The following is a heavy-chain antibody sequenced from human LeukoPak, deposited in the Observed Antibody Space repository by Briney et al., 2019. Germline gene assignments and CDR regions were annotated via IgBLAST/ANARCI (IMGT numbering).Heavy chain of an antibody. CDR2: INPNSGGT. CDR1: GYTFTCYY. Sequence: ASVKVSCKASGYTFTCYYMHWVRQAPGQGLEWMGWINPNSGGTNYAQKFQGRVTMTRDTSISTAYMELSRLRSDDTAVYYCARDRYYDSSGYHFDYWGQGTLVTVSS. V-gene: IGHV1-2*02. CDR3: ARDRYYDSSGYHFDY. D-gene: IGHD3-22*01. J-gene: IGHJ4*02.